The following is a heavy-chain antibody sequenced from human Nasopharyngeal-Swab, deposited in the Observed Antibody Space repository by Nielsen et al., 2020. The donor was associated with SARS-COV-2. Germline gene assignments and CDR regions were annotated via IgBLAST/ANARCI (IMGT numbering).Heavy chain of an antibody. J-gene: IGHJ5*02. CDR3: ARGIFATIRRFDP. CDR2: INHSGST. Sequence: SGTQSLCRVLYVGALTGASRSWIRQSPGRGLEWIGEINHSGSTNYNPSLKSRVTISVGTSKNQFSLRLTSVTAADTAVYYCARGIFATIRRFDPWGQGTLVTVSS. V-gene: IGHV4-34*01. CDR1: VGALTGAS. D-gene: IGHD2-15*01.